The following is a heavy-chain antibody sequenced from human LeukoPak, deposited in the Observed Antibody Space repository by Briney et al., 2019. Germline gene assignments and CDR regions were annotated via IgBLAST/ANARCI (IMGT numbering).Heavy chain of an antibody. CDR3: ARDGGYKIMAGDY. CDR1: GGTFSSYA. V-gene: IGHV1-69*04. CDR2: IIPTLGIA. J-gene: IGHJ4*02. D-gene: IGHD5-24*01. Sequence: SVKVSCKASGGTFSSYAISWVRQAPGQGLEWMGRIIPTLGIANYAQKFQGRVTITADKSTSTAYMELSSLRSEDTAVYYCARDGGYKIMAGDYWGQGTLVTVSS.